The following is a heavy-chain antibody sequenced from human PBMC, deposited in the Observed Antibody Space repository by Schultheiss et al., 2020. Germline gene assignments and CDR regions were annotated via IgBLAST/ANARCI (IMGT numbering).Heavy chain of an antibody. CDR1: GFTVSSNY. CDR2: IYSGGST. D-gene: IGHD3-9*01. J-gene: IGHJ3*02. CDR3: AILTITVPHDAFDI. Sequence: GGSLRLSCAASGFTVSSNYMSWVRQAPGKGLEWVSVIYSGGSTYYADSVKGRFTISRDNSKNTLYLQMNSLRAEDTAVYYCAILTITVPHDAFDIWGKGTMVTVSS. V-gene: IGHV3-66*01.